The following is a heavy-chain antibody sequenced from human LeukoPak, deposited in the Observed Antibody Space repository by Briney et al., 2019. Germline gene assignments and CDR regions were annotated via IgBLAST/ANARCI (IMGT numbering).Heavy chain of an antibody. CDR2: ISTTGTI. Sequence: GGSLXLSCAASGFTFSNAWMNWLRQAPGKGLEWLSYISTTGTIYYAESVKGRFSISRDNAKNSLYLQMNSLRPEDTAVYYCARDSLIFGVVTTFDYWGQGTLVTVSS. V-gene: IGHV3-69-1*01. D-gene: IGHD3-3*01. CDR3: ARDSLIFGVVTTFDY. CDR1: GFTFSNAW. J-gene: IGHJ4*02.